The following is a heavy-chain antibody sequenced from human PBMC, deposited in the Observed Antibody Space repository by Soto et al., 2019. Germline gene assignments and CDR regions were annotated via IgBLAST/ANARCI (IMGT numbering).Heavy chain of an antibody. J-gene: IGHJ4*02. CDR2: INYSENT. D-gene: IGHD5-18*01. CDR3: ARGYGRNFDY. V-gene: IGHV4-30-2*01. Sequence: SETLSLTCAVSGGSISSGGYSWSWIRQPPGKGLEWIGYINYSENTNSNPSLKSRVTISVDKSKNQFSLKLSSVTAADTAVYYCARGYGRNFDYWGQGTLVTVSS. CDR1: GGSISSGGYS.